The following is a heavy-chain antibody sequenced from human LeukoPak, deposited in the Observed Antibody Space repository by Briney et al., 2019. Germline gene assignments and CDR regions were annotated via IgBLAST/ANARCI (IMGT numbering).Heavy chain of an antibody. J-gene: IGHJ5*02. CDR3: VRTYDENPLGWFDP. Sequence: GGSLILSCSASGTAFRTYAMHWVRQPPGKGLYYVSAISINGGSTYYADSVRGRFTISRDNSKNTLYLQMSSLRPGDTAVYYCVRTYDENPLGWFDPWGQGTLVTVSS. CDR2: ISINGGST. D-gene: IGHD5-12*01. V-gene: IGHV3-64D*06. CDR1: GTAFRTYA.